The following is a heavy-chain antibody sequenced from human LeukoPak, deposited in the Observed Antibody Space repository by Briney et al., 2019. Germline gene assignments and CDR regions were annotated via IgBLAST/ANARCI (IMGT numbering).Heavy chain of an antibody. CDR3: ARAGRYYDSSGYYGAFDI. D-gene: IGHD3-22*01. J-gene: IGHJ3*02. Sequence: PSETLSLTCTVSGGSISSYYWSWIRQPPGKGLEWIGYIYYSGSTNYNPSLKSRVTISVDTSKNQFSLKLSSVTAADTAVYYCARAGRYYDSSGYYGAFDIWGQGTMVTVSS. V-gene: IGHV4-59*01. CDR1: GGSISSYY. CDR2: IYYSGST.